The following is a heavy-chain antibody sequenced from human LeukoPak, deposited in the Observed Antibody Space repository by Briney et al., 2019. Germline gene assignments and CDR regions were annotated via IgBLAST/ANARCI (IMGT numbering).Heavy chain of an antibody. D-gene: IGHD2-21*01. CDR2: IFPSGGEI. Sequence: PGGSLRLSCEASGFTFSTFAMIWVRQPPGKWLEWVSSIFPSGGEIHYADSVRGRFTISRDNSKSTLSLQMNRLRPEDAAVYYCAKAPVTTCRGAYCYPFDYWGQGTLVTVSS. CDR3: AKAPVTTCRGAYCYPFDY. CDR1: GFTFSTFA. J-gene: IGHJ4*02. V-gene: IGHV3-23*01.